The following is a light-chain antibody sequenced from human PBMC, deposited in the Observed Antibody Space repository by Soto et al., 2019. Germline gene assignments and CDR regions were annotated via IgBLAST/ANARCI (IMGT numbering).Light chain of an antibody. Sequence: DIQMTHSPSTLSASVGDRVTITCRASQDIYRSLAWYQQKAGKAPKLLIYETSNLENGVPSRFSGSGSGTEFSLTNSSLQSDDFATYHCQQYQTSSWTFGQGTKVEV. CDR3: QQYQTSSWT. CDR2: ETS. J-gene: IGKJ1*01. CDR1: QDIYRS. V-gene: IGKV1-5*03.